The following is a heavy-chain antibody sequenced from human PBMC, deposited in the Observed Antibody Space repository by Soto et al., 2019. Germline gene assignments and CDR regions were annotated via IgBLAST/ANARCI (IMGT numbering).Heavy chain of an antibody. J-gene: IGHJ4*02. CDR1: GFTFSSYW. V-gene: IGHV3-74*01. D-gene: IGHD3-22*01. Sequence: GGSLRLSCAASGFTFSSYWMHWVRQAPGKGLVWVSRINSDGSSTSYADSVKGRFTISRDNAKNTLYLQMNSLRAEDTAVYYCASPAYYDSSGYYDYWGQGTLVIVSS. CDR3: ASPAYYDSSGYYDY. CDR2: INSDGSST.